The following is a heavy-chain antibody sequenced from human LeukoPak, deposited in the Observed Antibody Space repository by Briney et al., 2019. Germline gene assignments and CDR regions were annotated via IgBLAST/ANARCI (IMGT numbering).Heavy chain of an antibody. J-gene: IGHJ3*02. V-gene: IGHV3-21*01. CDR1: GFTFSSYA. Sequence: GGSLRLSCAASGFTFSSYAMSWVRQAPGKGLEWVSSISSSSSYIYYADSVKGRFTISRDNAKNSLYLQMNSLRAEDTAVYYCARNSITGIRDAFDIWGQGTMVTVSS. CDR3: ARNSITGIRDAFDI. CDR2: ISSSSSYI. D-gene: IGHD1-20*01.